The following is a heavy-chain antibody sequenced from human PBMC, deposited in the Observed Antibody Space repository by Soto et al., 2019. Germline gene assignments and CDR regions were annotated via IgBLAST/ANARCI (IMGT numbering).Heavy chain of an antibody. J-gene: IGHJ6*02. V-gene: IGHV4-30-4*08. CDR3: ATSHVDTAMVSWYYGMDV. CDR2: IYYSGST. CDR1: GGSISSGDYY. Sequence: PSETLSLTCTFSGGSISSGDYYWSWIRQPPGKGLEWIGYIYYSGSTYYNPSLKSRVTISVDTSKNQFSLKLSSVTAADTAVYYCATSHVDTAMVSWYYGMDVWGQGTTVTVSS. D-gene: IGHD5-18*01.